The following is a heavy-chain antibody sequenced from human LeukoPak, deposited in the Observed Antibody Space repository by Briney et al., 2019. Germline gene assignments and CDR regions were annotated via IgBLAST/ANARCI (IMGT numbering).Heavy chain of an antibody. J-gene: IGHJ6*03. D-gene: IGHD5-18*01. CDR1: GFTFSSYS. Sequence: GGSLRLSCAASGFTFSSYSMNWVRQAPGKGLEWVSYISSSSSTIYYADSVKGRFTISRDNAKNSLYLQMNSLRAEDTAVYYCAREGDTAYYYYYYMDVWGKGTTVTVSS. V-gene: IGHV3-48*04. CDR3: AREGDTAYYYYYYMDV. CDR2: ISSSSSTI.